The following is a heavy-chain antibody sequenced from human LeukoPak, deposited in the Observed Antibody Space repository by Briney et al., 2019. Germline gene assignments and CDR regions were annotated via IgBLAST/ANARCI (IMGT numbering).Heavy chain of an antibody. D-gene: IGHD3-9*01. CDR3: ARSSYYDILTGYPLLDY. CDR1: GFTFSSYA. Sequence: GSLRLSCAASGFTFSSYAMSWVRQAPGKGLEWVSAISGSGGSTYYADSVKGRFTISRDNSKNTLYLQMNSLRAEDTAVYYCARSSYYDILTGYPLLDYWGQGTLVTVSS. V-gene: IGHV3-23*01. J-gene: IGHJ4*02. CDR2: ISGSGGST.